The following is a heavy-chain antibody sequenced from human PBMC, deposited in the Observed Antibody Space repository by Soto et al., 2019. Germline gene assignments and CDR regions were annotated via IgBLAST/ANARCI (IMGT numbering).Heavy chain of an antibody. CDR3: ARPQTPYGDDAFDI. D-gene: IGHD4-17*01. V-gene: IGHV4-39*01. Sequence: QLQLQESGPGLVKPSETLSLTCTVSGGSISSSSYYWGWIRQPPGKGLEWIGSIYYSGSTYYNPSLKSRVTISVDTSKNQFSLKLSSVTAADTAVYCCARPQTPYGDDAFDIWGQGTMVTVSS. CDR2: IYYSGST. J-gene: IGHJ3*02. CDR1: GGSISSSSYY.